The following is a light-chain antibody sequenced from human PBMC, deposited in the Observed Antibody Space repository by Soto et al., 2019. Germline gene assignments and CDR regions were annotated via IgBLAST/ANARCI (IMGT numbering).Light chain of an antibody. Sequence: LAPGERATLSCRASQSVSSSYVAWYQQKPGQAPRLLIQGASSRATGIPDRFSGSGSGTDFTLTISRLEPEDFAVYYCQQYGTSPVLTFGGGTKVDIK. CDR1: QSVSSSY. V-gene: IGKV3-20*01. J-gene: IGKJ4*01. CDR3: QQYGTSPVLT. CDR2: GAS.